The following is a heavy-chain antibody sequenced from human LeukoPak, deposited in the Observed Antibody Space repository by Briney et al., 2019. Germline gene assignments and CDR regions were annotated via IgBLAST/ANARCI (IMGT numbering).Heavy chain of an antibody. D-gene: IGHD2-21*02. CDR2: ISSSSTTI. V-gene: IGHV3-48*02. J-gene: IGHJ3*02. CDR1: GFTFSSYS. CDR3: ARDRCCGGDCYSNAFDI. Sequence: GGSLRLSCAASGFTFSSYSMNWVRQAPGKGLEWVSYISSSSTTIYYADSLKGRFTISRDNGKNSLYLQMNSLRDEDTAVYYCARDRCCGGDCYSNAFDIWGQGTMVTVSS.